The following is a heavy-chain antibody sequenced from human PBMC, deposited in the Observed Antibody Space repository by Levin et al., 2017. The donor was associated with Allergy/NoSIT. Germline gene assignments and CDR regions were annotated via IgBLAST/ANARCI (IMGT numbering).Heavy chain of an antibody. CDR2: ISSSSSTI. CDR3: AREREKGY. V-gene: IGHV3-48*02. CDR1: GFTFSPYS. D-gene: IGHD1-26*01. J-gene: IGHJ4*02. Sequence: GGSLRLSCAASGFTFSPYSINWVRQAPGKGLEWVSYISSSSSTIYYADSVKGRFTISRDNAKNLLYLQMNSLRDEDTAVYYCAREREKGYWGQGTLVTVSS.